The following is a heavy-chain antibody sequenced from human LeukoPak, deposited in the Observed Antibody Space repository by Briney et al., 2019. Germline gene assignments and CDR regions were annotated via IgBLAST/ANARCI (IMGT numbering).Heavy chain of an antibody. CDR2: ISNSGSYI. CDR3: ARVGASSSWYGSYYYYYMDV. V-gene: IGHV3-21*01. J-gene: IGHJ6*03. CDR1: GFTFSSYT. Sequence: PGGSLSLSCAASGFTFSSYTMSWVRQAPGKGLEWVSLISNSGSYIYYAESMKGRVTISRDNAKNSLFLQMNSLRDEDTALYYCARVGASSSWYGSYYYYYMDVWGMGTTVTVFS. D-gene: IGHD6-13*01.